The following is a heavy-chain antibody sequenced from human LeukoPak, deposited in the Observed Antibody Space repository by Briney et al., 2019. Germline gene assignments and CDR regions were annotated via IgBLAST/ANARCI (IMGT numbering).Heavy chain of an antibody. CDR3: ARGNDYGDHRFDY. D-gene: IGHD4-17*01. Sequence: PSETLSLTCAVYGGSFSGYYWSWIRQPPGKGLEWIGEINHSGSTNYNPSLKSRVTISVDTSKNQFSLKLSSVTAADTAVYYCARGNDYGDHRFDYWGQGTLVTVSS. CDR2: INHSGST. V-gene: IGHV4-34*01. CDR1: GGSFSGYY. J-gene: IGHJ4*02.